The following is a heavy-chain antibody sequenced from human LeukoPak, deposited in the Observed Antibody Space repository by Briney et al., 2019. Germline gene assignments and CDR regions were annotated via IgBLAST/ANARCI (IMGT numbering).Heavy chain of an antibody. J-gene: IGHJ4*02. D-gene: IGHD5-24*01. CDR2: ISYDGSNK. V-gene: IGHV3-30*04. CDR3: AKDPEVKQFYYFDY. CDR1: GFTFSSYS. Sequence: GGSLRLSCAASGFTFSSYSMHWVRQAPGKGLEWVAVISYDGSNKYYADSVKGRFTISRDNSKNTLYLQMNSLRAEDTAVYYCAKDPEVKQFYYFDYWGQGTLVTVSS.